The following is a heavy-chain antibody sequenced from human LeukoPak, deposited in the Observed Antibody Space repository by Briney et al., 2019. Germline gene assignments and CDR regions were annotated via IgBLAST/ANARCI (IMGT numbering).Heavy chain of an antibody. J-gene: IGHJ4*02. D-gene: IGHD2-2*01. V-gene: IGHV3-48*03. CDR1: GFTFSSYE. CDR3: ARVGYCSSTSCYHPLDY. Sequence: PGGSLRLSCAASGFTFSSYEMNWVRQAPGKGLEWVSYISSSGSTIYYADSVKGRFTISRDNAKNSLYQQMNSLRAEDTAVYYCARVGYCSSTSCYHPLDYWGQGTLVTVSS. CDR2: ISSSGSTI.